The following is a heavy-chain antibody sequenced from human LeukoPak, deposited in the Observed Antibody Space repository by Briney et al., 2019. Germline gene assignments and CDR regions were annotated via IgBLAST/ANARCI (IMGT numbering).Heavy chain of an antibody. Sequence: VASVKVSCKASGYTFTGYYMHWVRQAPGQGLEWMGWINPNSGGTNYAQKFQGRVTMTRDTSISTVYMELSRLRSDDTAVYYCARDPGYYYDSSGSDPRYYFDYWGQGTLVTVSS. CDR3: ARDPGYYYDSSGSDPRYYFDY. D-gene: IGHD3-22*01. V-gene: IGHV1-2*02. CDR1: GYTFTGYY. J-gene: IGHJ4*02. CDR2: INPNSGGT.